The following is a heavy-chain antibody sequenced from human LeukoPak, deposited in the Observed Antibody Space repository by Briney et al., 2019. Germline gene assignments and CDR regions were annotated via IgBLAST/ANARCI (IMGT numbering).Heavy chain of an antibody. CDR3: ARGAARMVEMGTIISFEY. CDR1: GYTFTSYD. V-gene: IGHV1-8*01. CDR2: MNPNSGNT. J-gene: IGHJ4*02. Sequence: ASVKVSCKASGYTFTSYDINWVRQATGQGLEWMGWMNPNSGNTGYAQKFQGRVTMTRNTSISTAYMELSSLRAEDTAVYYCARGAARMVEMGTIISFEYWGQGTLVTVSS. D-gene: IGHD5-24*01.